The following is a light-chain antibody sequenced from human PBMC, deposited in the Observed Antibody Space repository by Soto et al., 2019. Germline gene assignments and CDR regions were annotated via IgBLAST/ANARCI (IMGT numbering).Light chain of an antibody. V-gene: IGLV7-46*01. CDR1: TGAVTSGHY. J-gene: IGLJ2*01. CDR2: DTT. Sequence: QTVVTQEPSLTVSPGGTVTLTCDSSTGAVTSGHYPYWFQQKPGQAPRTLIYDTTRKHSWTPVLFSGFLLGAKAALTLAGAQRDDEADYYCFLSYCGVGFFGGVTKLTVL. CDR3: FLSYCGVGF.